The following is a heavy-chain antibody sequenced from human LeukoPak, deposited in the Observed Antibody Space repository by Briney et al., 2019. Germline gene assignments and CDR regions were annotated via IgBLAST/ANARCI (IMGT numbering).Heavy chain of an antibody. Sequence: GESLKISCKGSGYSFTSYWIGWVRQMPGKGLEWMGIIYPGDSDTRYSPSFQGQVTISADKSISTAYLQWSSLKASDTAMYYCARLIGYGDYGTYFDYWGQGTLVTVSS. CDR2: IYPGDSDT. V-gene: IGHV5-51*01. J-gene: IGHJ4*02. CDR3: ARLIGYGDYGTYFDY. CDR1: GYSFTSYW. D-gene: IGHD4-17*01.